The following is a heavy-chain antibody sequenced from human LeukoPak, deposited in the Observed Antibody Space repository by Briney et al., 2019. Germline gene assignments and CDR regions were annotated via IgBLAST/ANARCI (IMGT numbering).Heavy chain of an antibody. D-gene: IGHD1-26*01. CDR2: TSGSCSGGST. V-gene: IGHV3-23*01. J-gene: IGHJ4*02. CDR1: GFTFSSSA. Sequence: GGSLRLSCAASGFTFSSSAMSWVRQAPGKGLEWVSNTSGSCSGGSTYYVDSVKGRFTISRDNSKNTLYLQMNSLRAEDTAVYYCATREGMVGASNNYFDYWGQGTLVTVSS. CDR3: ATREGMVGASNNYFDY.